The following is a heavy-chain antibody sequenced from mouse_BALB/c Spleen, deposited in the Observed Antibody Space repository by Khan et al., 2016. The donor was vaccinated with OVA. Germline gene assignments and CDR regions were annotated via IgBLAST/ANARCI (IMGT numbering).Heavy chain of an antibody. CDR3: ARTARINY. Sequence: EVQLQESGPGLVKPSQSLSLTCTVTGYSITSGYGWNWIRQFPGNKLEWMGYISYSGSTNYNPYLKSRISFTRDTTKYQYFRQLNSETTEATSTYYYARTARINYGGQGTTLTVSA. D-gene: IGHD1-2*01. CDR2: ISYSGST. V-gene: IGHV3-2*02. J-gene: IGHJ2*01. CDR1: GYSITSGYG.